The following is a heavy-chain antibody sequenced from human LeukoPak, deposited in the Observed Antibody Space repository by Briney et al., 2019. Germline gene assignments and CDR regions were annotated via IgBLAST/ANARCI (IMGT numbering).Heavy chain of an antibody. J-gene: IGHJ6*02. Sequence: NHGESLKISCKGSGYSFTSYWIGWVRQMPGKGLEWMGIIYLGVSDTRYSPSFQGQVTISADKSISTAYLQWSSLKASDTAMYYCARQMMGIAAAGSAHYYYGMDVWGQGTTVTVSS. CDR3: ARQMMGIAAAGSAHYYYGMDV. CDR2: IYLGVSDT. V-gene: IGHV5-51*01. D-gene: IGHD6-13*01. CDR1: GYSFTSYW.